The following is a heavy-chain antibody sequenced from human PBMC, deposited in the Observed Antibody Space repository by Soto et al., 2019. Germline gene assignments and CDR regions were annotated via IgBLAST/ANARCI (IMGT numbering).Heavy chain of an antibody. CDR2: ISYDGSNK. D-gene: IGHD4-17*01. CDR3: AILTTVVTRVGAFDI. J-gene: IGHJ3*02. Sequence: QVQLVESGGGVVQPGRSLRLSCAASEFTFSSYGMHWVRQAPGKGLEWVAVISYDGSNKYYADSVKGRFTISRDNSKNTLYLQMNSLRAEDTAVYYCAILTTVVTRVGAFDIWGQGTMVTVSS. CDR1: EFTFSSYG. V-gene: IGHV3-30*03.